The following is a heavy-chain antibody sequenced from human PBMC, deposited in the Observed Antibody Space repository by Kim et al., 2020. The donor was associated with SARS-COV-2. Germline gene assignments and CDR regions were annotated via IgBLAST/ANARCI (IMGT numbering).Heavy chain of an antibody. CDR2: IWYDGSNK. CDR3: ARGEEEYFDFYVMDV. D-gene: IGHD3-9*01. V-gene: IGHV3-33*01. J-gene: IGHJ6*02. Sequence: GGSLRLSCAASGFTFSSYGMHWVRQAPGKGLEWVAVIWYDGSNKYYADSVKGRFTISRDNSKNTLYLQMNSLRAEDTAVYYCARGEEEYFDFYVMDVWGQGTTVTVSS. CDR1: GFTFSSYG.